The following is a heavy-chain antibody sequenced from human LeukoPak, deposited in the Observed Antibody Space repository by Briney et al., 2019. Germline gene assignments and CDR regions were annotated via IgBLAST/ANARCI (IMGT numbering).Heavy chain of an antibody. CDR3: ARRPPDMVGFDY. V-gene: IGHV4-59*11. D-gene: IGHD5-18*01. J-gene: IGHJ4*02. Sequence: PSETLSLTCTVSGGSIRSHYWSWIRQPPGKGLEWIGYIYCSGSTNYNPSLKSRVSISVDTSKNQFSLRLTSVTAADTAVYYCARRPPDMVGFDYWGQGTLVTVSS. CDR2: IYCSGST. CDR1: GGSIRSHY.